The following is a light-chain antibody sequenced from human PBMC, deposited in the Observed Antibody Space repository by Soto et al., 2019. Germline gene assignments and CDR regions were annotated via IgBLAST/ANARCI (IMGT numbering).Light chain of an antibody. CDR2: AAS. V-gene: IGKV1-9*01. Sequence: IQLTQSPSSLSASVGDRVTITCRASQGISSYLAWYQQKPGKAPKLLIYAASTLQSGVPSRFSGSGSGTAFTLTISSLQPEEFATYYCQQHNSYPFTFGPGTKVDIK. CDR1: QGISSY. J-gene: IGKJ3*01. CDR3: QQHNSYPFT.